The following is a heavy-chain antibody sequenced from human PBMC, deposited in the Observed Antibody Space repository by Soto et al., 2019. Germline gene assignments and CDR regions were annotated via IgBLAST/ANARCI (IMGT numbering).Heavy chain of an antibody. CDR3: ASDGPMMVGAIAHYHYYSMDV. Sequence: EVQLVESGGGLVKPGGSLRLSCAASGFTFSSYSMNWVRQAPGKGLEWVSSISSSSSYIYYADSVTGRFTISRDNAKNPLYLQMNSLRAEDTSVYYCASDGPMMVGAIAHYHYYSMDVWGQGTTATVSS. D-gene: IGHD1-26*01. V-gene: IGHV3-21*01. CDR1: GFTFSSYS. J-gene: IGHJ6*02. CDR2: ISSSSSYI.